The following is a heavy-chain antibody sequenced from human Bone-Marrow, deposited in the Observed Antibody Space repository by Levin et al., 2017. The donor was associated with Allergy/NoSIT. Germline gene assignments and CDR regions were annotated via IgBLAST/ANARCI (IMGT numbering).Heavy chain of an antibody. J-gene: IGHJ5*01. D-gene: IGHD3-22*01. CDR3: AKRGSGYSFDS. Sequence: QPGGSLRLSCEASGFNFDDHAMYWVRQPPGKGLEWVSGISGNSVATGYAASVRGRFAISRDNAKKSLFLQMNSLRVEDTAFYYCAKRGSGYSFDSWGQGTLVIVSS. CDR2: ISGNSVAT. V-gene: IGHV3-9*01. CDR1: GFNFDDHA.